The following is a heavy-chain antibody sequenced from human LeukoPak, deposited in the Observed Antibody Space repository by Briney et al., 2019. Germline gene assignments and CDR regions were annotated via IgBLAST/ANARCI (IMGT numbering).Heavy chain of an antibody. D-gene: IGHD1-26*01. CDR3: ARGGSYSGYFDY. V-gene: IGHV1-69*05. J-gene: IGHJ4*02. Sequence: SVKVSCKASGYTFTSYGISWVRQAPGQGLEWMGGIIPIFGTANYAQKFQGRVTITTDESTSTAYMELSSLRSEDTAVYYCARGGSYSGYFDYWGQGTLVTVSS. CDR1: GYTFTSYG. CDR2: IIPIFGTA.